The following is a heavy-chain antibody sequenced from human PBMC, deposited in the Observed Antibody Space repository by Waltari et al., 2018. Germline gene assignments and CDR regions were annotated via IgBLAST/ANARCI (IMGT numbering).Heavy chain of an antibody. CDR3: ARDAYCGGDCYFGDYYYYYMDV. J-gene: IGHJ6*03. D-gene: IGHD2-21*01. CDR1: GGSISSGGYY. CDR2: IYYSGST. Sequence: QVQLQESGPGLVKPSQTLSLTCTVSGGSISSGGYYWSWIRQPPGKGLEWIGYIYYSGSTNYNPSLKSRVTISVDTSKNQFSLKLSSVTAADTAVYYCARDAYCGGDCYFGDYYYYYMDVWGKGTTVTVSS. V-gene: IGHV4-61*08.